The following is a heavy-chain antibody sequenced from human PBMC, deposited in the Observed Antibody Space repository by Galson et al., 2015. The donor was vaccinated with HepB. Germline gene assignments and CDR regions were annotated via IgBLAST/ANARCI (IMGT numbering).Heavy chain of an antibody. CDR2: FDPEDGET. J-gene: IGHJ4*02. CDR1: GYTLTELS. D-gene: IGHD3-22*01. Sequence: SVKVSCKVSGYTLTELSMHWVRQAPGKGLEWMGGFDPEDGETIYAQKFQGRVTMTEDTSTDTAYMELSSLRSEDTAVYYCASIRGLGYYYDSSGSTRHGAYWGQGTLVTVSS. V-gene: IGHV1-24*01. CDR3: ASIRGLGYYYDSSGSTRHGAY.